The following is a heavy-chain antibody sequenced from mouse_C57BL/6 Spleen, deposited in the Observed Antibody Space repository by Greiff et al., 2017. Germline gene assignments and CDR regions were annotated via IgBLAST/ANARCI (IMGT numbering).Heavy chain of an antibody. V-gene: IGHV7-3*01. J-gene: IGHJ2*01. CDR3: ARYEGGYFDY. Sequence: EVQLVESGGGLVQPGGSLSLSCAASGFPFTDYYMSWVRQPPGKALEWLGFIRNKANGYTTEYNASVKGRFTISRDNSQSILYLQMNALRAEDSATYYCARYEGGYFDYWGQGTTLTVSS. CDR2: IRNKANGYTT. CDR1: GFPFTDYY. D-gene: IGHD1-1*02.